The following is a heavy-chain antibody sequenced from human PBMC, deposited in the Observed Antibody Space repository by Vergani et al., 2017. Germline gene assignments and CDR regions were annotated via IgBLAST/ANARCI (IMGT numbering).Heavy chain of an antibody. Sequence: VQLVESGGGLVKPGGSLRLSCAASGFTFSDFSMSWVRQAPGKGLEWVSVIYSGGSTYYADSVKGRFTISRDNSKNTLYLQMNSLRAEDTAVYYCARESIAAGDAFDIWGQGTMVTVSS. CDR2: IYSGGST. CDR1: GFTFSDFS. V-gene: IGHV3-66*02. J-gene: IGHJ3*02. CDR3: ARESIAAGDAFDI. D-gene: IGHD6-13*01.